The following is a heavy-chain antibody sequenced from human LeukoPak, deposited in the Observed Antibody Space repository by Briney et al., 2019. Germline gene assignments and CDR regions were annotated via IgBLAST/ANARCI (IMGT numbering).Heavy chain of an antibody. CDR3: ARVAGATLIPEFDY. Sequence: GGSLRLSCAASGFTFSSYAMHWVRQAPGKGLEYVSAISSNGGSTYYANSVKGRFTISRDNSKNTLYLQMGSLRAEDMAVYYCARVAGATLIPEFDYWGQGTLVTVSS. CDR2: ISSNGGST. V-gene: IGHV3-64*01. J-gene: IGHJ4*02. CDR1: GFTFSSYA. D-gene: IGHD1-26*01.